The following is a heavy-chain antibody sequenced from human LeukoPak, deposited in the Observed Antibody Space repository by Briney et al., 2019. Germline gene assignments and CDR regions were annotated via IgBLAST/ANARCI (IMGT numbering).Heavy chain of an antibody. D-gene: IGHD3-22*01. J-gene: IGHJ4*02. CDR3: AREGDYYDSSGYYPLDY. V-gene: IGHV1-69*13. Sequence: ASVKVSCKASGGTFISYAISRVRQAPGQGLEWMGGIIPIFGTANYAQKFQGRVTITADESTSTAYMELSSLRSEDTAVYYCAREGDYYDSSGYYPLDYWGQGTLVTVSS. CDR1: GGTFISYA. CDR2: IIPIFGTA.